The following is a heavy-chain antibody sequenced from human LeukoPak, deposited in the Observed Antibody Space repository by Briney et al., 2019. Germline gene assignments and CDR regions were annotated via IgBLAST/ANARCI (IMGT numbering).Heavy chain of an antibody. CDR1: GFTVSSNY. D-gene: IGHD3-10*01. Sequence: GGSLRLSCAASGFTVSSNYMSWVRQAPGKGLEWVSVIYSGGSTYYADSVKGRFTISRDNSKNTLYLQMNSLRAEDTAVYYCAREGVVIAGMDVWGQGTTVTVSS. V-gene: IGHV3-66*01. CDR3: AREGVVIAGMDV. J-gene: IGHJ6*02. CDR2: IYSGGST.